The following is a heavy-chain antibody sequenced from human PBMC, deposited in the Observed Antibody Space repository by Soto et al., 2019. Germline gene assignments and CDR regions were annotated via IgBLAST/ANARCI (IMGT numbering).Heavy chain of an antibody. CDR3: ARQYSSNWPGY. Sequence: ASVKVSCKASGYTFTSYDINWVRQATGQGVEWMGWMNPNNGNTGYAQKFQGRVTMTRTTSIRTAYMELSSLRSEDTAVYYCARQYSSNWPGYWGQGTLVTVSS. V-gene: IGHV1-8*01. CDR2: MNPNNGNT. CDR1: GYTFTSYD. D-gene: IGHD6-13*01. J-gene: IGHJ4*02.